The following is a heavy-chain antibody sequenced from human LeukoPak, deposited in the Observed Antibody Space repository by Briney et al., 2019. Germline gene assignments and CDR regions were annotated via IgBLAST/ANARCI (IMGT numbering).Heavy chain of an antibody. D-gene: IGHD2-15*01. CDR3: ARVYCSGGSCYTEFDY. V-gene: IGHV1-18*01. J-gene: IGHJ4*02. CDR2: ISAYNGNT. Sequence: ASVKASCKASGYTFTSYGISWVRQAPGQGLEWMGWISAYNGNTNYAQKLQGRVTMTTDTSTSTAYMELRSLRSDDTAVYYCARVYCSGGSCYTEFDYWGQGTLVTVSS. CDR1: GYTFTSYG.